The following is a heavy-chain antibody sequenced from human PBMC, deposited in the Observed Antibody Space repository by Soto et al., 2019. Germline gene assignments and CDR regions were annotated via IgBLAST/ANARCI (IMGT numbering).Heavy chain of an antibody. V-gene: IGHV3-30*18. J-gene: IGHJ6*02. CDR2: ISYDGSNK. D-gene: IGHD2-2*01. Sequence: GGSLRLSCAASGFTFSSYGMHWVRQAPGKGLEWVAVISYDGSNKYYADSVKGRFTISRDNSKNTLYLQMNSLRAEDTAVYYCAKDKGSLHDIVVASYYYYGMDVWGQGTKVTVSS. CDR3: AKDKGSLHDIVVASYYYYGMDV. CDR1: GFTFSSYG.